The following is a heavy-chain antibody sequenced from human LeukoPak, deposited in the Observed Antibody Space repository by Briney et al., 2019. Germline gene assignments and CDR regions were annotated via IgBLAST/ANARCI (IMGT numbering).Heavy chain of an antibody. CDR2: ISGSGGST. CDR3: AKRARGVIISDIDY. D-gene: IGHD3-10*01. CDR1: GFTFSSYA. Sequence: PGGSLRLSCAVSGFTFSSYAMSWVRQAPGKGLEWVSAISGSGGSTYYADSVKGRFTISRDNSKDTLYLQMNSLRAEDTAVYYCAKRARGVIISDIDYWGQGTLVTVSS. J-gene: IGHJ4*02. V-gene: IGHV3-23*01.